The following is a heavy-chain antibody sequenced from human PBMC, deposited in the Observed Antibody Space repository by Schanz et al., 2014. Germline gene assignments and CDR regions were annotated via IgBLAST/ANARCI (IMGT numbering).Heavy chain of an antibody. J-gene: IGHJ4*02. CDR1: GGSMSSFY. Sequence: QVQLQESGPGLVKPSETLSLTCTVSGGSMSSFYWNWIRQPAGKGLEWIGRISTSGSTNYNPSLRSRVSMSIGPSKTPFSRRLSSLTAADTAVYYCATWRGDDSGGHGQFDYWGQGALVTVSS. D-gene: IGHD3-22*01. V-gene: IGHV4-4*07. CDR2: ISTSGST. CDR3: ATWRGDDSGGHGQFDY.